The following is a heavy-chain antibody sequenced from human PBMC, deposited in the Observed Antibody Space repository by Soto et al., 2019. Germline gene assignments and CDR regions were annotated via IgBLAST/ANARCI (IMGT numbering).Heavy chain of an antibody. V-gene: IGHV3-30*03. CDR2: ISIRGGDE. D-gene: IGHD6-6*01. Sequence: QVQLVESGGGVVQPGKSLRLSCAASGFTFSSYAMHWARQAPGKGLEWVTVISIRGGDEYYAESVRGRFTISRDDSKKTLYLQMESLRVEDTAVYYCARGTIVARQHLDYWGQGTLVTVSS. CDR3: ARGTIVARQHLDY. CDR1: GFTFSSYA. J-gene: IGHJ4*02.